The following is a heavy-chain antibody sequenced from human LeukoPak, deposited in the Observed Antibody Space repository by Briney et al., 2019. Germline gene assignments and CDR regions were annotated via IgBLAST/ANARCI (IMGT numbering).Heavy chain of an antibody. D-gene: IGHD5-24*01. CDR3: AKDPFEGYIFY. J-gene: IGHJ4*02. Sequence: GGSLRLSCAASGFTFSSYWMHWVRQAPGKGLVWVSRINTDGSSTSYADSVKGRFTISRDNSKNTLYLQMNSLRAEDTAVYYCAKDPFEGYIFYWGQGTLVTVSS. CDR1: GFTFSSYW. CDR2: INTDGSST. V-gene: IGHV3-74*01.